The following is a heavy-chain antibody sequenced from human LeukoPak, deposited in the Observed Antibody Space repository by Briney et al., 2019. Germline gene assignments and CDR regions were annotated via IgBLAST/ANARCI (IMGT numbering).Heavy chain of an antibody. D-gene: IGHD3-22*01. CDR1: GGTFSSYA. CDR2: IIPIFGTA. J-gene: IGHJ4*02. Sequence: SVKVSCKASGGTFSSYAISWVRQAPGQGLEWMGRIIPIFGTANYAQKFQGRVTITTDESTSTAYMDLSSLRSEDTAVNYCASPRRDSSGSLIDYWGQGTLVTVSS. V-gene: IGHV1-69*05. CDR3: ASPRRDSSGSLIDY.